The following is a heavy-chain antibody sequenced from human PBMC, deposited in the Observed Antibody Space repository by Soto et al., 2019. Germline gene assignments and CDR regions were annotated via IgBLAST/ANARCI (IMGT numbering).Heavy chain of an antibody. V-gene: IGHV1-3*01. CDR3: ARAGPLGYCTGGNCPDYYYYGMDV. J-gene: IGHJ6*02. D-gene: IGHD2-15*01. CDR2: INAGNGNT. CDR1: GYTFTTYA. Sequence: GASVKVSCKASGYTFTTYAIRWVRQAPGQRLEWMGWINAGNGNTKYSQKFQGRVTITSDTSASTAYMELSSLRSEDTAVYYCARAGPLGYCTGGNCPDYYYYGMDVWGQGTTVTVSS.